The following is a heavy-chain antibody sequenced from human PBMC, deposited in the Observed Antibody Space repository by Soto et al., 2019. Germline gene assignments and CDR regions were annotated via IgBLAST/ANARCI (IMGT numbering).Heavy chain of an antibody. D-gene: IGHD1-26*01. J-gene: IGHJ4*02. CDR3: IPGPQHTGSYRFDY. CDR2: IYSDDGK. Sequence: QITLKESGPTLVKPTQTLTLTCTFSGFSLSTSGVGVGWIRQPPGKALEWLALIYSDDGKRYNPFLKSRLTLTRDTSKNQVVLIMTNMEPVDTATYYCIPGPQHTGSYRFDYWGQGILVTVSS. V-gene: IGHV2-5*02. CDR1: GFSLSTSGVG.